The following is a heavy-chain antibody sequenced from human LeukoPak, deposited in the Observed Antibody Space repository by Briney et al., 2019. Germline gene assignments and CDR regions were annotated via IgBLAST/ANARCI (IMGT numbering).Heavy chain of an antibody. V-gene: IGHV4-4*07. CDR2: IYTSGST. CDR3: ARDTYYYDSSGYYPNWFDP. Sequence: SGTLSLTCTVSGGSISSYYWSWIRQPAGKGLEWIGRIYTSGSTNYNPSLKSRVTMSVDTSKNQFSLKLSSVTAADTAVYYCARDTYYYDSSGYYPNWFDPWGQGTLVTVSS. CDR1: GGSISSYY. D-gene: IGHD3-22*01. J-gene: IGHJ5*02.